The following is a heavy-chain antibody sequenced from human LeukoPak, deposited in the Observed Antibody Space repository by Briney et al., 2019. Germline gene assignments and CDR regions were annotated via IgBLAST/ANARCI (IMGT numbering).Heavy chain of an antibody. D-gene: IGHD2-2*01. V-gene: IGHV4-4*07. CDR3: AREVHQLLSGDFYYYMDV. Sequence: PSETLSLTCTVSGGSISTYYWSWIRQPAGKGLEWLGRIYTSGTTYYNPSLKSRVTMSVDTSSQFSLKLSSVTAADTAVYYCAREVHQLLSGDFYYYMDVWGKGTTVTVSS. J-gene: IGHJ6*03. CDR1: GGSISTYY. CDR2: IYTSGTT.